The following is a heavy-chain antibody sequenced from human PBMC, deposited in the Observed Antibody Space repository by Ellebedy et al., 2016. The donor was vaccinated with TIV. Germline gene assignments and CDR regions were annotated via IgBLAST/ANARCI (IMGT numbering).Heavy chain of an antibody. CDR1: GFTFSTYP. V-gene: IGHV3-23*01. CDR2: ISANGGTT. CDR3: ARRSTDFAFDS. D-gene: IGHD3/OR15-3a*01. Sequence: GESLKISCAASGFTFSTYPMNWVRQAPGKGLEWVSIISANGGTTYYADSVKGRFTISRDNSKNTLFLQMSSLRAEETAVYFCARRSTDFAFDSWGQGTLVTVSS. J-gene: IGHJ4*02.